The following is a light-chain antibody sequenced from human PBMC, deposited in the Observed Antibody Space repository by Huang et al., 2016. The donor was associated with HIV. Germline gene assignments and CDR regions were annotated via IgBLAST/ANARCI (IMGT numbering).Light chain of an antibody. J-gene: IGKJ4*01. CDR1: QTIRNN. CDR3: QQYDNWPPGLT. V-gene: IGKV3D-15*01. Sequence: EIVMTQSPATLSVSPGGGATLSCRASQTIRNNLAWYQLNPGRAPRLLIYDTSTRASGVPARFSGSGSGTEFTLTISGLQSEDFAVYFCQQYDNWPPGLTVGGGTKVEI. CDR2: DTS.